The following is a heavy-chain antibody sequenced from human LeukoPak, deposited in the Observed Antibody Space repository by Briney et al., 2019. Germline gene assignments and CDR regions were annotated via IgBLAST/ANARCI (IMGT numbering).Heavy chain of an antibody. V-gene: IGHV4-39*07. CDR3: ASTRGCSGGSCYSDNWFDP. Sequence: SETLSVTCIVSGGSISSSSYYWGWIRQPPGKGLEWIGSIYYSGSTYYNPSLKSRVTISVDTSKNQFSLKLSSVTAADTAVYYCASTRGCSGGSCYSDNWFDPWGQGTLVTVSS. CDR1: GGSISSSSYY. J-gene: IGHJ5*02. CDR2: IYYSGST. D-gene: IGHD2-15*01.